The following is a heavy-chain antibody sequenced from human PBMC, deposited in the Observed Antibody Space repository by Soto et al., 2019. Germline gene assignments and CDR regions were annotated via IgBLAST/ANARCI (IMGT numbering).Heavy chain of an antibody. CDR1: GGSFSGYY. D-gene: IGHD4-17*01. Sequence: SETLSLTCAVYGGSFSGYYWSWIRQPPGKGLEWIGEINHSGSTNYNPSLKSRVTISVDTSKNQFSLKLSSVTAADTAVYYCARGFDYGGNPFDYWGQGTPVTVSS. CDR3: ARGFDYGGNPFDY. V-gene: IGHV4-34*01. J-gene: IGHJ4*02. CDR2: INHSGST.